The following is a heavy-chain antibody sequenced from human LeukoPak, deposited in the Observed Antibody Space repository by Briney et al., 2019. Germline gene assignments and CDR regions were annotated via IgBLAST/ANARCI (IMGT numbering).Heavy chain of an antibody. CDR1: GYTFTSYG. J-gene: IGHJ4*02. D-gene: IGHD3-22*01. V-gene: IGHV1-3*01. Sequence: GASVKVSCKSSGYTFTSYGIHWVRQAPGQRLEWMGWINVGNDNTKYSQKFQGRVTITRDTSASTVYMELSSLRSEDTAVYYCARDGEYYYDSSGYYSYCDYWGQGTLVTVSS. CDR3: ARDGEYYYDSSGYYSYCDY. CDR2: INVGNDNT.